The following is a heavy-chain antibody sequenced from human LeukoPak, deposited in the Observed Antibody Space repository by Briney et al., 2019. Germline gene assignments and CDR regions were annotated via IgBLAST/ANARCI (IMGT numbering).Heavy chain of an antibody. D-gene: IGHD3-16*01. Sequence: GGSLRLSCAASGFIFSTYAMSWVRQAPGKGLEWVSAISGSGGTTWYADSVKGRFTISRDNSKNTLFLQMNSRRADDTAGYYCTKEGRLNWGQGTLVTVSS. V-gene: IGHV3-23*01. CDR1: GFIFSTYA. J-gene: IGHJ4*02. CDR2: ISGSGGTT. CDR3: TKEGRLN.